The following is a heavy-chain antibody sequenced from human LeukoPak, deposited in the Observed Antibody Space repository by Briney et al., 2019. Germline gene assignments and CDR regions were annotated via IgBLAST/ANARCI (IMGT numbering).Heavy chain of an antibody. V-gene: IGHV4-39*07. D-gene: IGHD3-22*01. J-gene: IGHJ4*02. CDR2: IYYSGST. CDR1: GGSISSSSYY. CDR3: ARGSSGYRIDY. Sequence: SETLSLTCTVSGGSISSSSYYWGWIRQPPGKGLEWIGSIYYSGSTYYNPSLKSRVTISVDRSKNQFSLKLSSVTAADTAVYYCARGSSGYRIDYWGQGTLVTVSS.